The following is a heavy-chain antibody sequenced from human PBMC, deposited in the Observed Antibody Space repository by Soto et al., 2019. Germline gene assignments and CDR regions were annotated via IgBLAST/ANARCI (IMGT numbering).Heavy chain of an antibody. D-gene: IGHD6-6*01. Sequence: QVQLQESGPGLVKPSETLSLTCTVPGGSISTYYWNWIRQSAGKGLEWIGRIYTSGSPNYNPSLKSRVTMSVDTSKNQFSLKLSSVTAADTAVYYCARLRGSSSDFFDFWGQGTLVTVSS. V-gene: IGHV4-4*07. CDR3: ARLRGSSSDFFDF. CDR1: GGSISTYY. CDR2: IYTSGSP. J-gene: IGHJ4*02.